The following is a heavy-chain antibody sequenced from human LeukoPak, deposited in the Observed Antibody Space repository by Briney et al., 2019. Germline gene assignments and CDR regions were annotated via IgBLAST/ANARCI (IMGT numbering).Heavy chain of an antibody. Sequence: PSETLSLTCTVSGGSISSSSYYWGWIRQPPGKGLEWIGYIYYSGNTYHNPSLRSRLTISLDTSKNQFSLKLSSVTAADTAVYYCARGGYQLPLTHWGQGTLVTVSS. V-gene: IGHV4-30-4*08. CDR1: GGSISSSSYY. CDR3: ARGGYQLPLTH. D-gene: IGHD2-2*01. J-gene: IGHJ4*02. CDR2: IYYSGNT.